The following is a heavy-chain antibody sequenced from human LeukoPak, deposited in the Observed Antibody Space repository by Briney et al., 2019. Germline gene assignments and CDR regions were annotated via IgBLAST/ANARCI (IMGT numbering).Heavy chain of an antibody. CDR3: ARGYCSSTSCYKWWAFDI. D-gene: IGHD2-2*02. J-gene: IGHJ3*02. V-gene: IGHV3-30*02. Sequence: GGSLRLSCATSGFTFSGYGMHWVRQAPGKGLEWVAFIRNDGSYKYYADSVKGRFTISRDNSKNTLYLQMNSLRAEDTAVYYCARGYCSSTSCYKWWAFDIWGQGTMVTVSS. CDR2: IRNDGSYK. CDR1: GFTFSGYG.